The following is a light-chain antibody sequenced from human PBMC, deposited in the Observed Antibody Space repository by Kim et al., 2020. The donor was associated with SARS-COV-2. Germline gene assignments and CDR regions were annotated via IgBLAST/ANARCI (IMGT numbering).Light chain of an antibody. CDR1: KLGDKY. J-gene: IGLJ2*01. V-gene: IGLV3-1*01. CDR3: QAWDSSRGVV. Sequence: VAAGQTASITCAGDKLGDKYACWYQQKPGQSPVLVIYQDSKRPSGIPERFSGSNSGNTATLTISGTQAMDEADYYCQAWDSSRGVVFGGGTQLTVL. CDR2: QDS.